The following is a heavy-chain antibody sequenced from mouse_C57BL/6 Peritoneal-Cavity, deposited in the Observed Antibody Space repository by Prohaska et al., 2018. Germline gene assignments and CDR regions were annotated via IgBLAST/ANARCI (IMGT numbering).Heavy chain of an antibody. V-gene: IGHV11-2*01. Sequence: EVQLLETGGGLVQPGGSRGLSCEGSGFTFSGFWMSWVRQTPGKTLEWIGDINSDGSAINYAPSIKDRFTIFRDNDKSTLYLQMSNVRSEDTATYFCMRYSNCWYFYVWGTGTTVTVSS. CDR1: GFTFSGFW. CDR3: MRYSNCWYFYV. D-gene: IGHD2-5*01. CDR2: INSDGSAI. J-gene: IGHJ1*03.